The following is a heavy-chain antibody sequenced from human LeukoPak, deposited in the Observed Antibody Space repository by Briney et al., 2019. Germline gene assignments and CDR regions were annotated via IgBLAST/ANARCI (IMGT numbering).Heavy chain of an antibody. D-gene: IGHD6-6*01. CDR3: AKGSSPMGYIYYYYGMDV. Sequence: PSETLSLTCAVYGGSFSGYYWSWIRQPPGKGLEWIGEINHSGSTNYNPSLKSRVTISVDTSKNQFSLKLSSVTAADTAVYYCAKGSSPMGYIYYYYGMDVWGQGTTVTVSS. CDR2: INHSGST. CDR1: GGSFSGYY. V-gene: IGHV4-34*01. J-gene: IGHJ6*02.